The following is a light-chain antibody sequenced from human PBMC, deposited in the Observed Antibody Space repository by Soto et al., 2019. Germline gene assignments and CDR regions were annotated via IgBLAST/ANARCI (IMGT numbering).Light chain of an antibody. CDR2: EAS. CDR3: LQDFKYPRT. Sequence: AILMTQSPSSLCASVGDRVTITCRASQGIRNDLAWYQQKPGKAPKLLIYEASTLQSGVPSRFSGSYSGTDFTLTIGSLQPEDFATYYCLQDFKYPRTFGQGTKVDIK. J-gene: IGKJ1*01. V-gene: IGKV1-6*01. CDR1: QGIRND.